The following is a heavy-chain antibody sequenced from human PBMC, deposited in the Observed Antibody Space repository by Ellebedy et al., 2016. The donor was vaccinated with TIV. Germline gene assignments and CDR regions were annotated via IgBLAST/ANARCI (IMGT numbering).Heavy chain of an antibody. CDR2: INHSGTT. D-gene: IGHD6-6*01. V-gene: IGHV4-34*01. CDR3: AVRSSYFYGLDV. CDR1: GGSFSGYF. J-gene: IGHJ6*01. Sequence: GSLRLXXAVYGGSFSGYFWSWIRQSPGKGLEWIGEINHSGTTNYNPSLKSRVTMSVDSSKRQVSLKLSSVTAADTGLYYCAVRSSYFYGLDVWGQGTTVAVSS.